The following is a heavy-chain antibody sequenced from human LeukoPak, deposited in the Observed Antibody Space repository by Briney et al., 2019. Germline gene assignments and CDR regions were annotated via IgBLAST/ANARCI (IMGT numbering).Heavy chain of an antibody. D-gene: IGHD2-21*02. J-gene: IGHJ4*02. V-gene: IGHV1-2*02. CDR1: GYTFTGYY. Sequence: ASVKVPCKASGYTFTGYYMHWVRQAPGQGLEWMGWINPNSGGTNYAQKFQGRVTMTRDTSISTAYMELSRLRSDDTAVYYCARGGDLAYCGGDCYSAFGYWGQGTLVTVSS. CDR3: ARGGDLAYCGGDCYSAFGY. CDR2: INPNSGGT.